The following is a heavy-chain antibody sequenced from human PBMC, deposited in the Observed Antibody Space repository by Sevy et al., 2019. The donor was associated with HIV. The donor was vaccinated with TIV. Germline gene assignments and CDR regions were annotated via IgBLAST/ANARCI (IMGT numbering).Heavy chain of an antibody. D-gene: IGHD6-6*01. CDR3: AREEARPDYYYYGMDV. CDR2: ISSSSSYI. J-gene: IGHJ6*02. Sequence: GGSLRLSCAASGFTFSSYSMNWVRQAPGKGLEWVSSISSSSSYIYYADSVKGRFTISRDNAKNSLYLQMNSLRAEDTAVYYCAREEARPDYYYYGMDVWGQGTTVTVSS. V-gene: IGHV3-21*01. CDR1: GFTFSSYS.